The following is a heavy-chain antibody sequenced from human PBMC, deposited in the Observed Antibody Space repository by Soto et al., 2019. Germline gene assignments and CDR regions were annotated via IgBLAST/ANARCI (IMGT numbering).Heavy chain of an antibody. V-gene: IGHV3-23*01. CDR1: GFTFGSFA. CDR2: ISGSGGST. D-gene: IGHD3-10*01. CDR3: AKWSMVRGVIIDDY. J-gene: IGHJ4*02. Sequence: GGSLRLSXAASGFTFGSFARSWVRQAPGKGLEWVSAISGSGGSTYYADSVKGRFTISRDNSKNTLYLQMNSLRAEDTAVYYCAKWSMVRGVIIDDYWGQGTLVTVSS.